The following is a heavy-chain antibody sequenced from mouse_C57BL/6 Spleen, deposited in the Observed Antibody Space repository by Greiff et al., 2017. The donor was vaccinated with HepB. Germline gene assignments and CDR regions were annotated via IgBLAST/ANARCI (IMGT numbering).Heavy chain of an antibody. CDR3: ARSCSSHYFDY. CDR1: GYTFTSYW. D-gene: IGHD1-1*01. J-gene: IGHJ2*01. CDR2: IDPSDGYT. Sequence: QVQLQQPGAELVKPGASVKLSCKASGYTFTSYWMQWVKQRPGQGLEWIGEIDPSDGYTNYNQKFKGKATLTVDKSSSKAYMQLSSLTSEDSAFYYCARSCSSHYFDYWGQGTTLTVSS. V-gene: IGHV1-50*01.